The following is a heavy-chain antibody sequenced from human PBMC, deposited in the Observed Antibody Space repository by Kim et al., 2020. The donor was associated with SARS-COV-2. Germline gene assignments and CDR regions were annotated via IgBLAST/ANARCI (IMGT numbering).Heavy chain of an antibody. Sequence: GGSLRLSCAASGFTFSSYSMNWVRQAPGKGLEWVSYISSSSSTIYYADSVKGRFTISRDNAKNSLYLQMNSLRDEDTAVYYCARDPEHPGSDWFDPWGQGTLVTVSS. CDR2: ISSSSSTI. CDR1: GFTFSSYS. CDR3: ARDPEHPGSDWFDP. J-gene: IGHJ5*02. D-gene: IGHD6-19*01. V-gene: IGHV3-48*02.